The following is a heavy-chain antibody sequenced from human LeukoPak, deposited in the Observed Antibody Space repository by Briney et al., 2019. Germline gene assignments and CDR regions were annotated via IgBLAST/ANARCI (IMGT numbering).Heavy chain of an antibody. D-gene: IGHD2/OR15-2a*01. CDR3: VKGQGFILHF. J-gene: IGHJ4*02. Sequence: GGSLRLSCAASGFTVSNAFMHWVRQAPGKGLEWVSVIEPGNSAYYADSVQGRFTISRDKSKNTLYLQMNSLRAEDTGVYYCVKGQGFILHFWGQGTLVTVPS. CDR1: GFTVSNAF. V-gene: IGHV3-53*01. CDR2: IEPGNSA.